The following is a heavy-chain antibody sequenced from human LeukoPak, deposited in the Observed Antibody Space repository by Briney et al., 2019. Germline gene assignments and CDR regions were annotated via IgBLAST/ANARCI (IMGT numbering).Heavy chain of an antibody. CDR2: LYYSGLT. J-gene: IGHJ4*02. V-gene: IGHV4-39*07. Sequence: SETLSLTCSVSGGSVSKSGSYWGWIRQPPVKGLEWIGTLYYSGLTYYRPSLKTRVTISGDTSKNQFSLKLSSVTAADTAVYYCARGHRVYYYGSGQYYFDYWGQGTLVTVSS. CDR1: GGSVSKSGSY. CDR3: ARGHRVYYYGSGQYYFDY. D-gene: IGHD3-10*01.